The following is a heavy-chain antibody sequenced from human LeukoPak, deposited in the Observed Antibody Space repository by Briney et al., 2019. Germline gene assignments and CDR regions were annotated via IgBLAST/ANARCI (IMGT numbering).Heavy chain of an antibody. CDR3: ARDLDLRQLDP. V-gene: IGHV3-66*02. CDR1: GFIVSSNY. J-gene: IGHJ5*02. Sequence: AGGSLRLSCAASGFIVSSNYMSWVRQAPGKGLEWVSVIYNDGSTYYTDSVKGRFTISRDNSKNTLYLQMNSLRAEDTAVYYCARDLDLRQLDPWGQGTLGTGSS. D-gene: IGHD5-18*01. CDR2: IYNDGST.